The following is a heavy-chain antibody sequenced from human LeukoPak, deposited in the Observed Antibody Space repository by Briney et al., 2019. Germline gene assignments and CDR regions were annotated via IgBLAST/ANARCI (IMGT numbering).Heavy chain of an antibody. D-gene: IGHD6-6*01. J-gene: IGHJ6*03. CDR2: LFTSGSI. CDR3: ARGRSEYSSSSSYYYSYMDV. Sequence: SETLSLTCTVSGGSISSDVFPWNWIRQPAGKGLEWIGRLFTSGSINYSPSLKSRVTISVDTSKNQFSLKLSSVTAADMAVYYCARGRSEYSSSSSYYYSYMDVWGKGTTVTVS. CDR1: GGSISSDVFP. V-gene: IGHV4-61*02.